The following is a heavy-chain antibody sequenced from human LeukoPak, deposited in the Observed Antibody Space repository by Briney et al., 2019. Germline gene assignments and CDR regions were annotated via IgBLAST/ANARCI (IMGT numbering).Heavy chain of an antibody. D-gene: IGHD3-9*01. Sequence: PGGSLRLSCAASGFTFSSYWMSWVRQAPGKGLEWVANIKQDGSEKYYVDSVKGRFTISRDNAKNSLYLQMNSLRAEDTAVYYCARDPITIWGGNDYWGQGTLVTVSS. V-gene: IGHV3-7*01. CDR1: GFTFSSYW. CDR2: IKQDGSEK. CDR3: ARDPITIWGGNDY. J-gene: IGHJ4*02.